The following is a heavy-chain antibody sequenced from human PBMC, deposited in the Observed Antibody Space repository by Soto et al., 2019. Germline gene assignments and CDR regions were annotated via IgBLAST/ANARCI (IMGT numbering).Heavy chain of an antibody. J-gene: IGHJ3*02. V-gene: IGHV3-23*01. Sequence: EVQLLESGGGLVQPGGSLRLSCAASGFTFRSYAMSWVRQAPGKGLEWVSAISGSGVGAYYADSVKGRFTISRDNSKNTLYLQMNSLRAEDTAVYYCAKCMTTVTTFPFDIWGQGTMVTVSS. CDR3: AKCMTTVTTFPFDI. CDR2: ISGSGVGA. CDR1: GFTFRSYA. D-gene: IGHD4-17*01.